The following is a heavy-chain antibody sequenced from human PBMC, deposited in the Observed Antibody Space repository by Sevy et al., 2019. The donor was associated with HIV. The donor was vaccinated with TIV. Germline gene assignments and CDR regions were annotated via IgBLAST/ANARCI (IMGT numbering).Heavy chain of an antibody. V-gene: IGHV4-61*01. CDR2: IYKTGST. CDR1: GGSVSSGTYY. Sequence: SETLSLSCSVSGGSVSSGTYYWSWIRQPPGKGLERIGHIYKTGSTNYKLSLQSRVTISVDTSTNQSSLRLRSVTAADTAVYYCARVPRGQLWYSGSLGGYYYHMDVWGKGTTVTVSS. CDR3: ARVPRGQLWYSGSLGGYYYHMDV. J-gene: IGHJ6*03. D-gene: IGHD3-16*01.